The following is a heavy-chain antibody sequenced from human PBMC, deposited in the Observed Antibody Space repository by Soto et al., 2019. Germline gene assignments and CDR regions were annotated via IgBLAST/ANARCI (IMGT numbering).Heavy chain of an antibody. V-gene: IGHV3-30-3*01. D-gene: IGHD2-15*01. Sequence: GGSLRLSCAASGFIFSSYAMNWVRQAPGKGLEWVAVISYDGNNKYYGDSVKGRFTISRDISKNTVNLQMNSLRAEDTAVYYCARGYCSGGSCYYLPGYWGQGTLVTVSS. CDR1: GFIFSSYA. CDR2: ISYDGNNK. J-gene: IGHJ4*02. CDR3: ARGYCSGGSCYYLPGY.